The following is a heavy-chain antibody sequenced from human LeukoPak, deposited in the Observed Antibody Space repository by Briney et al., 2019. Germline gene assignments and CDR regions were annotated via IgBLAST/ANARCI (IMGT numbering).Heavy chain of an antibody. Sequence: GGSLTVSCAASGFTFSSYWMRWVRQAPGKGLVWVSRINSDGSSTSYADSVKGRFTISRDNAKNTLYLQMNSLRAEDTAVYYCAKHRDSGGYEEFDYWGQGTLVTVSS. CDR3: AKHRDSGGYEEFDY. V-gene: IGHV3-74*01. CDR1: GFTFSSYW. J-gene: IGHJ4*02. D-gene: IGHD3-22*01. CDR2: INSDGSST.